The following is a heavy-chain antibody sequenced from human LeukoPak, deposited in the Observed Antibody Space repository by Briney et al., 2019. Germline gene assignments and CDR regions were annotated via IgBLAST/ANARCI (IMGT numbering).Heavy chain of an antibody. CDR2: IYSGGST. CDR1: GFTVSSNY. J-gene: IGHJ6*03. Sequence: GGSLRLSCAASGFTVSSNYMSWVRQAQGKGREWVSVIYSGGSTYYADSVKGRFTISRDNSKNTLYLQMNSLRAEDTAIYYCARAQWRTYSYYYMDVWGKGTTVTVSS. V-gene: IGHV3-53*01. D-gene: IGHD6-19*01. CDR3: ARAQWRTYSYYYMDV.